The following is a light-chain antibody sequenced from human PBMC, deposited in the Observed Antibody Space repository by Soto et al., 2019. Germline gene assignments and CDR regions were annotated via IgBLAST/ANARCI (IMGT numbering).Light chain of an antibody. V-gene: IGKV3-11*01. Sequence: IVLTQSPGTLSLSPGERVTLSCSASQSVSNDYVAWVQQKPVQAPRLLIYDASNRATGIPARFSGSGSGTDFTLTISSLEPEDFAVYYCQQRSNWPPWTFGQGTKVDI. J-gene: IGKJ1*01. CDR2: DAS. CDR1: QSVSND. CDR3: QQRSNWPPWT.